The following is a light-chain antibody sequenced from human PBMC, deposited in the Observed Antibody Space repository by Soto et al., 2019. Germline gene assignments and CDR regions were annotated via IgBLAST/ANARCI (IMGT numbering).Light chain of an antibody. V-gene: IGKV2-28*01. J-gene: IGKJ2*02. Sequence: DIVMTQSPLSLPVTPGEPASISCRSSQSLLHSNGYNYLDWYLQKPGQSPQLLIYLASTRVSGVPDRFSGSGSGTDFKLKISRVEAADVGVYSRMLALQVPGTFGQGTKLEIK. CDR1: QSLLHSNGYNY. CDR3: MLALQVPGT. CDR2: LAS.